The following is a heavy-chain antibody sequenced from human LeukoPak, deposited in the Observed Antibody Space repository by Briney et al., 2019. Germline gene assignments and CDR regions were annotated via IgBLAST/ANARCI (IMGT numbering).Heavy chain of an antibody. Sequence: GGSLRLSCAASGFTFSTYGMHWVRQAPGKGLELVALISYDGNNKYYADSVKGRFTISRDNSKNTLYLQMNSLRAEDTAVYYCAKDQGDGYYYYGMDVWGQGTTVTVSS. J-gene: IGHJ6*02. D-gene: IGHD5-24*01. V-gene: IGHV3-30*18. CDR1: GFTFSTYG. CDR2: ISYDGNNK. CDR3: AKDQGDGYYYYGMDV.